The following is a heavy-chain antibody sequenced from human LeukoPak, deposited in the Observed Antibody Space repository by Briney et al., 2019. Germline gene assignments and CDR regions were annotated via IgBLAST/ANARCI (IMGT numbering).Heavy chain of an antibody. CDR1: GFPFSSHW. CDR3: ASGGGWVFNN. D-gene: IGHD6-19*01. V-gene: IGHV3-7*01. Sequence: GGSLRLSCAASGFPFSSHWLSWFRQSPGKGLEWVAHINQDGSKKYYVDSVKGRFTISRDNARNSPYLQMNSLRAEDTAVYYCASGGGWVFNNGGQGTLVTVSS. CDR2: INQDGSKK. J-gene: IGHJ4*02.